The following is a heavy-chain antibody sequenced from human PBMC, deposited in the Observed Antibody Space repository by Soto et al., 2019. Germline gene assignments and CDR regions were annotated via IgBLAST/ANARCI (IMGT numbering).Heavy chain of an antibody. J-gene: IGHJ4*02. V-gene: IGHV1-18*01. D-gene: IGHD6-19*01. CDR3: ARDPVAGTYFDY. CDR1: GYTFINYG. Sequence: QVQLVQSGAEVKKPGASVKVSCKASGYTFINYGISWVRQAPGQGLEWMGWINAYNGNTNYAQKLQGRVTMTTDTSTSTASMELRSLSSDDTAVYYCARDPVAGTYFDYWGQGTLVTVSS. CDR2: INAYNGNT.